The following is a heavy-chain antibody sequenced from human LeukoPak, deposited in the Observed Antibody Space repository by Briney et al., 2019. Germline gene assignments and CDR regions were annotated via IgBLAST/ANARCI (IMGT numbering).Heavy chain of an antibody. CDR3: ARGGMGGWPIDY. CDR1: GFSFSSYS. V-gene: IGHV3-21*01. J-gene: IGHJ4*02. D-gene: IGHD3-16*01. Sequence: PGGSLRLSCAASGFSFSSYSMNWVRQTPGKGLEWVSSISSSSSHIYYADSVKGRFTISRDNAKNSLYLQMNSLRAEDTAVYYCARGGMGGWPIDYWGQGTLVTVSP. CDR2: ISSSSSHI.